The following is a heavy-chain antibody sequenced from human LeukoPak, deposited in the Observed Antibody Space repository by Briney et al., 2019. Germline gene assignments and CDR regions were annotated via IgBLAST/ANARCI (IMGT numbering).Heavy chain of an antibody. V-gene: IGHV4-59*01. Sequence: SETLSLTCTVSGGSISSYYXXXXXXXXXXXXXWIXYIYYSGSTXXNXSLKXRXXXXVDTSKNQFSLKLSSVTAADTAVYYCARRRYGSGSYDYWGQGTLVTVSS. J-gene: IGHJ4*02. CDR2: IYYSGST. D-gene: IGHD3-10*01. CDR3: ARRRYGSGSYDY. CDR1: GGSISSYY.